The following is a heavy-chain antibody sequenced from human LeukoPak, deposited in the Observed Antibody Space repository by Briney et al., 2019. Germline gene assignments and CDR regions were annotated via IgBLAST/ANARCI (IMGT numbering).Heavy chain of an antibody. CDR2: ISYDGSNK. CDR3: AKDRWELPT. J-gene: IGHJ4*02. V-gene: IGHV3-30*18. D-gene: IGHD1-26*01. Sequence: GGSLRLSCAASGFTFSSYGMHWVRQAPGKGLEWVAVISYDGSNKYYADSVKGRFTISRDNSKNTLYLQMNSLRAEDTAVYYCAKDRWELPTWGQGTLVTVSS. CDR1: GFTFSSYG.